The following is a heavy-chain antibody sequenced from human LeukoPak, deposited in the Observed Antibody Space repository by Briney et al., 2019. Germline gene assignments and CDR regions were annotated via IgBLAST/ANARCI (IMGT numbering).Heavy chain of an antibody. CDR3: AKIPSGSYALDS. D-gene: IGHD3-16*01. Sequence: GGSLRISCAASGFTFSDYYMSWIRQAPGKRLEWVSYISRGGSTIYYADSVKGRFTISRDNAKNSLYLQMNSLGADDTAVYYCAKIPSGSYALDSWGQGTLVTVSS. J-gene: IGHJ4*02. CDR2: ISRGGSTI. V-gene: IGHV3-11*01. CDR1: GFTFSDYY.